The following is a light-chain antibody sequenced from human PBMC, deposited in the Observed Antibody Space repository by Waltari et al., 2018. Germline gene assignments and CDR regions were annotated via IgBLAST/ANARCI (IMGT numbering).Light chain of an antibody. Sequence: DIQMTQSTSSLPASVGDRVIISCRASQGIDTFLMWYQQKPGKAPKLLIYAASDLQPGVPSRFRGSGSGTDFTLTISRLQPEDFATYYCQQRYNTPFTFGQGTKLEIK. V-gene: IGKV1-39*01. CDR3: QQRYNTPFT. CDR2: AAS. J-gene: IGKJ2*01. CDR1: QGIDTF.